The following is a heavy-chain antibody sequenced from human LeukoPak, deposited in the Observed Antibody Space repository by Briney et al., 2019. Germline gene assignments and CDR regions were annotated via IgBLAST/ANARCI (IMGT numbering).Heavy chain of an antibody. D-gene: IGHD1-26*01. J-gene: IGHJ4*02. CDR3: ARVRYSGSYYNIDY. V-gene: IGHV4-30-4*01. Sequence: PSETLSLTCTVSGDSINSGDFYWTWIRQPPGKGLEWIGCMHYRGNTHYNSSLKSRLIISVDTSKNQFSLRLTSVTATDTAVYYCARVRYSGSYYNIDYWGQGTLVAVSS. CDR1: GDSINSGDFY. CDR2: MHYRGNT.